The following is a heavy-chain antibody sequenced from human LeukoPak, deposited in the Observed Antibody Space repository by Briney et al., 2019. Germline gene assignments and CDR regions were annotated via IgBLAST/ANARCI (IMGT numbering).Heavy chain of an antibody. V-gene: IGHV1-24*01. J-gene: IGHJ3*02. CDR1: GYTLTELS. CDR3: ATDVAVPTGAFDI. Sequence: ASVKVSCTVSGYTLTELSMHWVRQAPGKGLEWMGGFDPEDGETIYAQKFQGRVTMTEDTSTDTAYMELSSLRSEDTAVYYCATDVAVPTGAFDIWGQGTMVTVSS. D-gene: IGHD2-2*01. CDR2: FDPEDGET.